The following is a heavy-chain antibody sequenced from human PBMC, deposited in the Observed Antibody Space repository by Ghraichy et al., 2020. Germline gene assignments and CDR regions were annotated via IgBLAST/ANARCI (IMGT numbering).Heavy chain of an antibody. CDR3: AKDITPDGVWDLDY. V-gene: IGHV3-23*01. D-gene: IGHD3-16*01. CDR1: GFTFSTYT. Sequence: GESLNISCAASGFTFSTYTMNWVRQAPGKGLEWVSGIYGSGGGGSTFYADSVKGRFTISRDNSKNTLYLQMNSLRAEDTAIYYCAKDITPDGVWDLDYWGQGTLVTVSS. CDR2: IYGSGGGGST. J-gene: IGHJ4*02.